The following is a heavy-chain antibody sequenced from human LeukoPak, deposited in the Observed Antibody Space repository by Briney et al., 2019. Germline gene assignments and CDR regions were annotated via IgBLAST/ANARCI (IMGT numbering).Heavy chain of an antibody. CDR2: ISTSGSST. Sequence: GGSLRLSCAASGFTFSSYAMSWVRQAPVQGLEWVSAISTSGSSTYYADSVKGRFTISRDNSKNTLYLQMNSLRVGDTAVYYCALPGPSYRRFDHWGQGTLVTVSS. CDR1: GFTFSSYA. CDR3: ALPGPSYRRFDH. V-gene: IGHV3-23*01. D-gene: IGHD3-16*02. J-gene: IGHJ4*02.